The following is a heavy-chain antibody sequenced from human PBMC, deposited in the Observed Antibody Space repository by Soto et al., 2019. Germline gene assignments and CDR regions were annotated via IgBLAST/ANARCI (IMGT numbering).Heavy chain of an antibody. CDR3: SRSQGGSSSLDIYYYYYYGMDV. CDR2: IISIFGTA. J-gene: IGHJ6*02. D-gene: IGHD2-15*01. Sequence: QVQLVQSGAEVKKPGSSVKVSCKAPGGTFSSYAISWVRQAPGQGLEWMGGIISIFGTAKYAQKFQGRVTITADESTSTGYMEVSSLRSEDTAVYYWSRSQGGSSSLDIYYYYYYGMDVWGQGTTVTVSS. CDR1: GGTFSSYA. V-gene: IGHV1-69*01.